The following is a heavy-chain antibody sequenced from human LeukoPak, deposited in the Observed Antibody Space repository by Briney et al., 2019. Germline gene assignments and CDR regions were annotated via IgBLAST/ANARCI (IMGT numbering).Heavy chain of an antibody. CDR2: ISAYNGNT. J-gene: IGHJ2*01. CDR1: GYTFTSYG. Sequence: ASVKVSCKASGYTFTSYGISWVRQAPGQGLEWMGWISAYNGNTNYAQKLQGRVTMTTDTSTSTAYMELRSLRSEDTAVYYCARDRYGGNSGTNWYFDLWGRGTLVTVSS. CDR3: ARDRYGGNSGTNWYFDL. D-gene: IGHD4-23*01. V-gene: IGHV1-18*01.